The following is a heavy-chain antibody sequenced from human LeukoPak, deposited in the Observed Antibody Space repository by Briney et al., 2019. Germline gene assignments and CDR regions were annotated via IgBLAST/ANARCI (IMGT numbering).Heavy chain of an antibody. CDR3: ARDRGNWGLDY. V-gene: IGHV4-61*01. CDR2: IYYSGST. D-gene: IGHD7-27*01. J-gene: IGHJ4*02. Sequence: PSETLSLTCTVSGGSVSSGSYYWSWIRQPPGKGLEWIGYIYYSGSTNYNPSLKSRVTISVDTSKNQFSLKLSSVTAADTAVYYCARDRGNWGLDYWGQGILVTVSS. CDR1: GGSVSSGSYY.